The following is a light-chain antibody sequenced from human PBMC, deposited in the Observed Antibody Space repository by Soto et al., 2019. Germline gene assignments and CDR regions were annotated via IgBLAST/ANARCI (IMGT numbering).Light chain of an antibody. V-gene: IGKV3-15*01. J-gene: IGKJ2*01. CDR2: SAS. CDR1: QSISTE. Sequence: EIVMTQSPATLSVSPGERATLSCRASQSISTELAWYHQKPGQPPSLLIYSASTRATGVPARFTGSGSGSEFTLTISGLQSEDFAVYYCQQGDNWPLTFGQGTRLEI. CDR3: QQGDNWPLT.